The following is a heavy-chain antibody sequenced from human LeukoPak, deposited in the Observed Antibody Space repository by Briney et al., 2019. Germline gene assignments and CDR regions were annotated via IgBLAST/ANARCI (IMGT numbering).Heavy chain of an antibody. Sequence: GESLKISCKGSGYSFTSYWIGWVRQMPGKGLEWMGIIYPGDSDTRYSPSFQGQVTISADKSISTAYLQWSSLKASDTAMYYCARPITMVRGAAIGFDYWGQRTLVTVSS. CDR2: IYPGDSDT. CDR1: GYSFTSYW. J-gene: IGHJ4*02. CDR3: ARPITMVRGAAIGFDY. D-gene: IGHD3-10*01. V-gene: IGHV5-51*01.